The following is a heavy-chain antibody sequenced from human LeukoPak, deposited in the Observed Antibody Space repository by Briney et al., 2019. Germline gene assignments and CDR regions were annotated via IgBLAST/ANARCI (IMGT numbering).Heavy chain of an antibody. CDR2: IYYSGST. J-gene: IGHJ4*02. CDR1: GGSINSYY. CDR3: ARGSIVAPMGY. Sequence: PSETLSLTCTVSGGSINSYYWSWIRQPPGKGLEWIGYIYYSGSTNYNPSLKSRVTISVDTSKNQFSLKLSSVTAADTAVYYCARGSIVAPMGYWGQGTLVTVSS. D-gene: IGHD5-12*01. V-gene: IGHV4-59*01.